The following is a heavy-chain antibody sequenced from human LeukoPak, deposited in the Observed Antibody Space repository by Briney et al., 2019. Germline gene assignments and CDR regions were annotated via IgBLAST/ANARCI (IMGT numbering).Heavy chain of an antibody. CDR2: INHSGST. V-gene: IGHV4-34*01. CDR3: ARGGDYSSSPSGFGY. J-gene: IGHJ4*02. Sequence: SETLSLICAVYGGSFSGYYWSWIRQPPGKGLEWIGEINHSGSTNYNPSLKSRVTISVDTSKNQFSLKLSSVTAADTAVYYCARGGDYSSSPSGFGYWGQGTLVTVSS. CDR1: GGSFSGYY. D-gene: IGHD6-13*01.